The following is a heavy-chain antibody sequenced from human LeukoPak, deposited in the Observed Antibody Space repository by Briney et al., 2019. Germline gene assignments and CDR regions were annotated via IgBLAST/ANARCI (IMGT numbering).Heavy chain of an antibody. V-gene: IGHV4-38-2*02. D-gene: IGHD1-26*01. CDR2: GYHNGEA. CDR1: GYSISTYYY. Sequence: PSETLSLTCTVSGYSISTYYYWAWIRQSPGTGLEWIGSGYHNGEAYYNPSLKSRVIMSVDTSKNEFSLRLTSVTAADTAVYYCVTPRSWELSDMAVWGKGTTVIVSS. J-gene: IGHJ6*03. CDR3: VTPRSWELSDMAV.